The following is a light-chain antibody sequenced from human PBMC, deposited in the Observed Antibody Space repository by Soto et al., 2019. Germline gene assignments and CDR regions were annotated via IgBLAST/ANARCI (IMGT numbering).Light chain of an antibody. CDR2: EVS. V-gene: IGLV2-8*01. J-gene: IGLJ1*01. Sequence: QSVLTQPPSASGSPGQSVTISCTGTSCDVGGYNYVSWYQQHPGKARKLMIYEVSKRPSGVPDRFSGSKSGNTASLTVSGLQAEDEADYYCSSYAGSNNFVFGTGTKVTVL. CDR1: SCDVGGYNY. CDR3: SSYAGSNNFV.